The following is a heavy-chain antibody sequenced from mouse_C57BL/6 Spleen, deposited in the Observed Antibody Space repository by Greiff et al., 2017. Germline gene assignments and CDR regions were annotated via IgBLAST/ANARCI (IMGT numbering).Heavy chain of an antibody. V-gene: IGHV1-64*01. CDR3: ARKDSTWFAY. Sequence: VQLQQPGAELVKPGASVKLSCKASGYTFTSYWMHWVKQRPGQGLEWIGMIHPNSGSTNYNEKFKSKATLTVDKSSSTACMQLSSLTSEDSAVYYCARKDSTWFAYWGQGTLVTVSA. CDR2: IHPNSGST. J-gene: IGHJ3*01. CDR1: GYTFTSYW. D-gene: IGHD2-5*01.